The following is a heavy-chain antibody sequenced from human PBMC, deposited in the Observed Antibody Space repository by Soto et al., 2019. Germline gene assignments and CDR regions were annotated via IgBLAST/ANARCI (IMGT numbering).Heavy chain of an antibody. J-gene: IGHJ3*02. Sequence: GGALRLSFVASGFDFRSYEMNWVRQAPGKGLEWVSNIRANDESIYYADSVKGRVSVSRDNAKNSLFLEMNSLRVDDTAVYYCARETLRDAIDIWGQGTMVTVSS. CDR3: ARETLRDAIDI. CDR1: GFDFRSYE. CDR2: IRANDESI. V-gene: IGHV3-48*03.